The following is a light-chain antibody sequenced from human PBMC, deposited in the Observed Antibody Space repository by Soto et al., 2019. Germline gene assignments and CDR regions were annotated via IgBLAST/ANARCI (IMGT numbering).Light chain of an antibody. Sequence: EIVMTQSPATLSVSPGERATLSCRASQSVSSNLAWYQQKPGQAPRLLIYGASTRATGTPARFSGIGSGTEFTLTISSLQSEDFAVYYCQQYNNWPSGTFGQGTKVEIK. V-gene: IGKV3-15*01. CDR3: QQYNNWPSGT. J-gene: IGKJ1*01. CDR2: GAS. CDR1: QSVSSN.